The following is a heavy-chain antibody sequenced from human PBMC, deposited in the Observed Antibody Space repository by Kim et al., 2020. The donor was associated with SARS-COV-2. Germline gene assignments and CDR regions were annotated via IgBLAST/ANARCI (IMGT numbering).Heavy chain of an antibody. D-gene: IGHD3-10*01. J-gene: IGHJ4*02. CDR2: IKQDGSEK. CDR1: GFTFSSYW. V-gene: IGHV3-7*01. Sequence: GGSLRLSCAASGFTFSSYWMSWVRQAPGKGLEWVANIKQDGSEKYYVDSVKGRFTISRDNAKNSLYLQMNSLRAEDTAVYYCARDFRWFGELYTPYFDYWGQGTLVTVSS. CDR3: ARDFRWFGELYTPYFDY.